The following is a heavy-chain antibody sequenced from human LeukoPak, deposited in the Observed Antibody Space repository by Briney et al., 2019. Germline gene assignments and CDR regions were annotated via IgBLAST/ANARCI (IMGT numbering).Heavy chain of an antibody. D-gene: IGHD3-10*01. CDR3: AKHITMVRGVTREFDY. CDR2: IYPGDSDT. Sequence: GESLKISCKGSGYSFTSYWIGWVRQMPRKGLEWMGIIYPGDSDTRYSPSFQGQVTISADKSISTAYLQWSSLKASDTAMYYCAKHITMVRGVTREFDYWGQGTLVTVSS. V-gene: IGHV5-51*01. CDR1: GYSFTSYW. J-gene: IGHJ4*02.